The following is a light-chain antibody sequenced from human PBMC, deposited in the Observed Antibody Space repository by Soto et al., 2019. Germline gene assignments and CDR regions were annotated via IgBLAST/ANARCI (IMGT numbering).Light chain of an antibody. CDR2: GAS. Sequence: DIPLTQSPSTLSASVGDRVTITCRASQRIATWLAWYQHQPGSAPKLLIYGASSLQSGVPSRFSGSGSGTDFTLTISSLQPEDFATYYCQQSYSTPITFGQGTRLE. CDR3: QQSYSTPIT. J-gene: IGKJ5*01. V-gene: IGKV1-39*01. CDR1: QRIATW.